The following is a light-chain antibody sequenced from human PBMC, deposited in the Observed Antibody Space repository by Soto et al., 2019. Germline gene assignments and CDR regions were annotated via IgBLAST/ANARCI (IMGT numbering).Light chain of an antibody. V-gene: IGLV2-14*01. CDR2: DVS. J-gene: IGLJ1*01. CDR1: SSDVGGYIY. CDR3: SSYTSSSTPFL. Sequence: QSALTQPASVSGSPGQSITISCTGTSSDVGGYIYVSWYQQHPGKAPKLMIYDVSNRPSGVSNRFSGSKSGNTASLTISGLQAEDEADYYCSSYTSSSTPFLFGTGTKVTVL.